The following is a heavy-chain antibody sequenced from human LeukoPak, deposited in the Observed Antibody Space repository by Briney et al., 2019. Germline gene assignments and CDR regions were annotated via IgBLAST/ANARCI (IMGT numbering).Heavy chain of an antibody. CDR2: IYYSGST. Sequence: SETLSLTCTVSGGSISSGDYYWSWIRQPPGKGLEWIGYIYYSGSTYYNPSLKSRVTISVDTSKNQFSLKLSSVTAADTAVYYCARDSSGLSDAFDIWGQGTMVTVSS. J-gene: IGHJ3*02. CDR3: ARDSSGLSDAFDI. CDR1: GGSISSGDYY. D-gene: IGHD6-25*01. V-gene: IGHV4-30-4*01.